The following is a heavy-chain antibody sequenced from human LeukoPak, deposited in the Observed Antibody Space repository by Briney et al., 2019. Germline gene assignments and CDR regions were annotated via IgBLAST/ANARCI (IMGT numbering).Heavy chain of an antibody. CDR3: AKDSRYCSGGSCYYYYYYMDV. CDR2: ISWDGGST. J-gene: IGHJ6*03. D-gene: IGHD2-15*01. Sequence: GGSLRLSCAASGFTFDDYAMHWVRQAPGKGLEWVSLISWDGGSTYYADSVKGRFTISRDNSKNSLYLQMNSLRAEDTALYYCAKDSRYCSGGSCYYYYYYMDVWGKGTTVTVSS. V-gene: IGHV3-43D*03. CDR1: GFTFDDYA.